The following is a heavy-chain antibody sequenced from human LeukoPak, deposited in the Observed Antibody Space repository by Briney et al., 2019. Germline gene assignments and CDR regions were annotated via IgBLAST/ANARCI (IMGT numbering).Heavy chain of an antibody. CDR2: TYYRSKWYS. CDR3: ARRSSSGWYVGGEAFDY. V-gene: IGHV6-1*01. CDR1: GDSVSSNSAA. D-gene: IGHD6-19*01. Sequence: SQTLSLTCAISGDSVSSNSAAWNWIRQSPSRGLEWLGRTYYRSKWYSDYAVSVKSRITINPDTSKNQFSLQLNSVTPEDTAVYYCARRSSSGWYVGGEAFDYWGQGTLVTVSS. J-gene: IGHJ4*02.